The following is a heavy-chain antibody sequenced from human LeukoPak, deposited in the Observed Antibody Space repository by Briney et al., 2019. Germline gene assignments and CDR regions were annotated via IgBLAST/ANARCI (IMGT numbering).Heavy chain of an antibody. J-gene: IGHJ1*01. D-gene: IGHD2-2*01. V-gene: IGHV1-69*06. CDR2: IIPIFGTA. Sequence: ASVKVSCKASGGTFSSYAISWVRQAPGQGLEWMGGIIPIFGTANYAQKFQGRVTITADKSTSTAYMELSSLRSEDTAVYYCARDQVVPAARREYFQHWGQGTLVTVSS. CDR1: GGTFSSYA. CDR3: ARDQVVPAARREYFQH.